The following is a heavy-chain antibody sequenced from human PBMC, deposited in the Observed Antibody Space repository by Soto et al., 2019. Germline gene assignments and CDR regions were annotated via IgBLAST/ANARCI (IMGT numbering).Heavy chain of an antibody. CDR3: ARESEDLTSNFDY. CDR2: IKEDGSEK. CDR1: GFTFNTYW. V-gene: IGHV3-7*01. Sequence: PGGSLRLSCAASGFTFNTYWMSWVRQAPGKGLEWVANIKEDGSEKYYVDSVKGRFTISRDNAKNSLYLEMNSLRAEDTAVYYCARESEDLTSNFDYWGQGTLVTVSS. J-gene: IGHJ4*02.